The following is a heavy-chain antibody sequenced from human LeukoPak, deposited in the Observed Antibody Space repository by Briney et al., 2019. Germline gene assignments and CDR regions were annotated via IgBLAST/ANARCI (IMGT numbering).Heavy chain of an antibody. CDR2: ISPSGDRT. J-gene: IGHJ4*02. D-gene: IGHD3-22*01. Sequence: GGSLRLSCAASGFTFGSYAMSWVRQAPGKGLEWVSFISPSGDRTSNADSVEGRFTISRDNPRNTLYLHMNSLRGEDTAVYYCAIMHGYYDGSGYWVQWGQGTLVTVSS. CDR3: AIMHGYYDGSGYWVQ. V-gene: IGHV3-23*01. CDR1: GFTFGSYA.